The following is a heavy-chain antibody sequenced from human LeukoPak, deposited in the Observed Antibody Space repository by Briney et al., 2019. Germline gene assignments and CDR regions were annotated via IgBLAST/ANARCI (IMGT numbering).Heavy chain of an antibody. CDR2: INPNSGGT. D-gene: IGHD6-6*01. J-gene: IGHJ4*02. CDR1: GYTFTGYY. V-gene: IGHV1-2*02. Sequence: GASVKVSCKASGYTFTGYYMHWVRQAPGRGLEWMGWINPNSGGTNYAQKFQGRVTMTRDTSISTAYMELSRLRSDDTAVYYCAKIYSSSSKGDFDYWGQGTLVTVSS. CDR3: AKIYSSSSKGDFDY.